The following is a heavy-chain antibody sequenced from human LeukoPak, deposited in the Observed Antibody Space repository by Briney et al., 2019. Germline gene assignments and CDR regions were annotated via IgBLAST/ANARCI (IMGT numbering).Heavy chain of an antibody. CDR1: GFTFSRYW. Sequence: GGSLRLSCAASGFTFSRYWMTWVRQAPEKGLECVANIKQDGSEKYYVDSVKGRFTISRDHAKNSLYLRMNSLRDDDTAVYFCARMGVVVRAVAGLDGLDYWGQGTPVTVSS. CDR3: ARMGVVVRAVAGLDGLDY. V-gene: IGHV3-7*04. J-gene: IGHJ4*02. D-gene: IGHD3-10*01. CDR2: IKQDGSEK.